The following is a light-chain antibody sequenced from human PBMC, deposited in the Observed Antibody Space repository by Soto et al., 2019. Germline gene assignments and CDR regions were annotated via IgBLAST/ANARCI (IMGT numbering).Light chain of an antibody. Sequence: QSVLTQPPSVSGAPGQRVTISCTGSSSSIGAGYDVHWYQQLPGTAPKLLIYANSNRPSGVPDRFSGSKSGTSASLVITGLQAEDEADYYCQSYDSSLSGNVVFGGGTQLTVL. V-gene: IGLV1-40*01. CDR1: SSSIGAGYD. CDR2: ANS. CDR3: QSYDSSLSGNVV. J-gene: IGLJ2*01.